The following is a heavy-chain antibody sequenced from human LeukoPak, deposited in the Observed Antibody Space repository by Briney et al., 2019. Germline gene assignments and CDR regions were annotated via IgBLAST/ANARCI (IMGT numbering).Heavy chain of an antibody. CDR1: GFTFSSYA. V-gene: IGHV3-23*01. CDR2: MSGSGANI. Sequence: GGSLRLSCAASGFTFSSYAMSWVRQAPGKGLEWVSTMSGSGANIYTADSVKGRIIISRDNSKNTLFLQMNSLRAEDTAVYYCARGRSLGMDVWGQGTTVTVSS. CDR3: ARGRSLGMDV. J-gene: IGHJ6*02.